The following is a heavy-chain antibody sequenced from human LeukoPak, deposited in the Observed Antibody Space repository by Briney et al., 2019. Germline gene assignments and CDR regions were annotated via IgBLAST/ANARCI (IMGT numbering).Heavy chain of an antibody. CDR3: AKEYEIFVGAFDI. CDR2: LWKDGGNN. Sequence: GESLKISCVASGFTLRNYGMHWVRQAPGKGLEWVAVLWKDGGNNFYADSVKGRFRFSRDNSKDMLYLQMNSLRAEDTAVYYCAKEYEIFVGAFDIWGQGTMFTVSS. CDR1: GFTLRNYG. V-gene: IGHV3-33*06. J-gene: IGHJ3*02. D-gene: IGHD3-9*01.